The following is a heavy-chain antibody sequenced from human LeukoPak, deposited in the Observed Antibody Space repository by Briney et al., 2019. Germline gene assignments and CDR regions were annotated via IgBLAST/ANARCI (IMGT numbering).Heavy chain of an antibody. CDR1: GLTFSSYA. J-gene: IGHJ4*02. D-gene: IGHD3-10*01. CDR3: AKGKETYGFPFDY. CDR2: ISSSGGTT. V-gene: IGHV3-23*01. Sequence: GGSLRLSCAASGLTFSSYAMTWVRQAPGKGLEWVSTISSSGGTTYYADSVKGRFTISRDNSKNTLYLQMNSLRAEDTAVYYCAKGKETYGFPFDYWGQGTLVTVSS.